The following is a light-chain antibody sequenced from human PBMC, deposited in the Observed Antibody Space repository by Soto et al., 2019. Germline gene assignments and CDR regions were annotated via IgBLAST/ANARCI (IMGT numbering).Light chain of an antibody. Sequence: DIVMTQSPDSLAVSLGERATINCKSSQSVLYSSNNKNYLAWYQQTPGQPPKLLIYWASTRESGVPDRFSGSGSGTDFTLTISSLQDEDVAVYYCQQYYSTPVTFGQGTKVEIK. CDR1: QSVLYSSNNKNY. V-gene: IGKV4-1*01. CDR2: WAS. CDR3: QQYYSTPVT. J-gene: IGKJ1*01.